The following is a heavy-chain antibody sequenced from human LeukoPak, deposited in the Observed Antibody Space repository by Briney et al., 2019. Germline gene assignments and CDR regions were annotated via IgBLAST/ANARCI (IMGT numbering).Heavy chain of an antibody. J-gene: IGHJ1*01. CDR3: ARAYKDRSLAGKKEFFQH. V-gene: IGHV3-9*01. Sequence: GGSLRLSCAASGFTFDNYAMNWVRQVPGKGLEWISLISWNSGTIGYADSVKGRFTISRDNANNFLYLQMNSLRAEDTALYYCARAYKDRSLAGKKEFFQHWGQGTMVTVSS. CDR2: ISWNSGTI. CDR1: GFTFDNYA. D-gene: IGHD6-19*01.